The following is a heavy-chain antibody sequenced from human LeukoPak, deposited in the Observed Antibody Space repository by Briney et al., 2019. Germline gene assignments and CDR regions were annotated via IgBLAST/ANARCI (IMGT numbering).Heavy chain of an antibody. CDR3: ARGSPFDAFDI. CDR1: GGSISSGDYY. D-gene: IGHD1-26*01. Sequence: SETLSLTCTVSGGSISSGDYYWSWIRQPPGKGLEWIGYIYYSGSTYYNPSPKSRVTRSVDTSKNQFSLKLSSVTAADTAVYYCARGSPFDAFDIWGQGTMVTVSS. CDR2: IYYSGST. V-gene: IGHV4-30-4*01. J-gene: IGHJ3*02.